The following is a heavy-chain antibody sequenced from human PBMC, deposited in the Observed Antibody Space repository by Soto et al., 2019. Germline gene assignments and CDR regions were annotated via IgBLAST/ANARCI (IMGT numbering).Heavy chain of an antibody. CDR3: ATMGTPATGLYFFAY. CDR2: IYYSGST. V-gene: IGHV4-30-4*01. CDR1: GGSISSGDYY. Sequence: SETLSLTCTVSGGSISSGDYYWSWIRQPPGKGLEWIGYIYYSGSTYYNPSLKSRVTISVDTSKNQFSLKLSSVTAADTAVYYCATMGTPATGLYFFAYWGQGSLVTVSS. D-gene: IGHD2-15*01. J-gene: IGHJ4*02.